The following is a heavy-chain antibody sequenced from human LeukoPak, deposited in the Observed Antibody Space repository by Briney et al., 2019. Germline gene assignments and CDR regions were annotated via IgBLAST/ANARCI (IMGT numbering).Heavy chain of an antibody. CDR3: ARDDGQGATDY. D-gene: IGHD1-26*01. Sequence: ASVKVSCKASGYTFTAYYMHWVRQTPGQGLEWMGWINPNSGGTDYAQKFQGRVTMTRDTSISTAYMELSRLTSDDTAVFYCARDDGQGATDYWGQGTLVTVSS. CDR2: INPNSGGT. CDR1: GYTFTAYY. J-gene: IGHJ4*02. V-gene: IGHV1-2*02.